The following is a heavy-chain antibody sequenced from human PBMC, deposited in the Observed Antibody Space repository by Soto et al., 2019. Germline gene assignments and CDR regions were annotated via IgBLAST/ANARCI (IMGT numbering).Heavy chain of an antibody. CDR3: ARKAWTRLDY. CDR1: GGSLSTPVW. Sequence: QLQLQESGPGLVKPSGNLSLTCGVSGGSLSTPVWWSWVRLPPGKGLEWIGEVFHSGGANYNPSLQSRVTISLDKSTNQFSLRLSSVTAADTAVYYCARKAWTRLDYWGQGALVTVSS. J-gene: IGHJ4*02. D-gene: IGHD1-1*01. CDR2: VFHSGGA. V-gene: IGHV4-4*02.